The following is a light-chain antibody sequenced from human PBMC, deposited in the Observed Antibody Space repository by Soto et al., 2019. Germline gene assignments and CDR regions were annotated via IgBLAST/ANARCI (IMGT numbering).Light chain of an antibody. V-gene: IGLV2-8*01. Sequence: QSALTQPRSASGSPGQSLTISCNGTSSDVGFYNFVSWYQQRPGKAPKLVIYEVTKRPSGVPDRFSGSKSGSTASLTVSGLQADDEADYYCASYAGTRLFVFGSGTKVTVL. J-gene: IGLJ1*01. CDR3: ASYAGTRLFV. CDR1: SSDVGFYNF. CDR2: EVT.